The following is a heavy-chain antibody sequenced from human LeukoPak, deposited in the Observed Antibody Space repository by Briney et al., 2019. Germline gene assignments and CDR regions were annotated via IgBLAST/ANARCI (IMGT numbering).Heavy chain of an antibody. D-gene: IGHD4-17*01. CDR1: GFTFSSYS. Sequence: PGGPLRLSCAASGFTFSSYSMNWVRQAPGKGLEWVSYISSSSTIYYADSVKGRFTISRDNAKNPLYLQMNSLRDEDTAVYYCAREHIDYGDYDYWGQGTLVTVSS. J-gene: IGHJ4*02. CDR2: ISSSSTI. CDR3: AREHIDYGDYDY. V-gene: IGHV3-48*02.